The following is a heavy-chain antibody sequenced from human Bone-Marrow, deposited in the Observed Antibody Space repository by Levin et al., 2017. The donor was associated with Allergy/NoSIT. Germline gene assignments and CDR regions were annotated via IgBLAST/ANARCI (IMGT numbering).Heavy chain of an antibody. D-gene: IGHD6-19*01. V-gene: IGHV3-23*01. CDR1: GFTFTSYA. CDR2: ISGSGGRT. Sequence: GGSLRLSCAASGFTFTSYAMNWVRQAPGKGLEWVSAISGSGGRTYYADSVKGRFTISRDNSKNTLYLQMNSLRAEDTAVYYCAKGAGWVAGAGALIWGQGTLVTVSS. CDR3: AKGAGWVAGAGALI. J-gene: IGHJ4*02.